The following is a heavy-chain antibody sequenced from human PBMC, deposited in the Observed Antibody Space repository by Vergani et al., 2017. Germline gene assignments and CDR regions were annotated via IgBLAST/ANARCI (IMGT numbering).Heavy chain of an antibody. V-gene: IGHV4-59*01. D-gene: IGHD7-27*01. CDR1: GGSISNYY. CDR2: IYYSGST. CDR3: ARGGNWVDY. J-gene: IGHJ4*02. Sequence: QVQLQESGPGLVKPSETLSLTCIISGGSISNYYWRWIRQPPGKGLEWIGYIYYSGSTNYNPSLKSRVTISVDTSKNQFSLKLNSVTAADTAVYYCARGGNWVDYWGQGTLVTVSS.